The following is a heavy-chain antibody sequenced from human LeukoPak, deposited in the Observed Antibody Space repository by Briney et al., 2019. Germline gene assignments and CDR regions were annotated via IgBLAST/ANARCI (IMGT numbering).Heavy chain of an antibody. V-gene: IGHV1-69*01. CDR2: IIPIFGTA. Sequence: GSSVKVSCKASGGTFSSYAISWVRQAPGQGLEWMGVIIPIFGTANYAQKFQGRVTITADESTSTAYMELSSLRSEDTAVYYCARMVVVVAATPFNWFDPWGQGTLVTVSS. CDR1: GGTFSSYA. J-gene: IGHJ5*02. D-gene: IGHD2-15*01. CDR3: ARMVVVVAATPFNWFDP.